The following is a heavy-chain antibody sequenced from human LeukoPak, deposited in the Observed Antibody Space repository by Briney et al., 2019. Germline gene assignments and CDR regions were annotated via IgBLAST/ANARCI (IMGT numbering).Heavy chain of an antibody. Sequence: GESLRISCKGSGYSFTSYWIRWVRQMPGKGLEWMGRIDPSDSYTNYSPSFQGLVTISADKSISTAYLQWSSLKASDAAMYYCARHEGVGAAPDFWGQGTLVTVPS. D-gene: IGHD2-15*01. CDR3: ARHEGVGAAPDF. CDR1: GYSFTSYW. J-gene: IGHJ4*02. CDR2: IDPSDSYT. V-gene: IGHV5-10-1*01.